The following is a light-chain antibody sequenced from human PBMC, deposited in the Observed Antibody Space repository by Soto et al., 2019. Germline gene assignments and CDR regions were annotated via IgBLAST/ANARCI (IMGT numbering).Light chain of an antibody. CDR1: SSDVGGYTY. J-gene: IGLJ1*01. CDR2: DVT. V-gene: IGLV2-11*01. Sequence: QSVLTQPRSVSGSPGQSVTISCTGTSSDVGGYTYVSWYQQHPGKAPKLIIYDVTERPSGVPARFSGSKSGNTASLTISGLQAEDEADYYCCSYAGSYTYVFGTGTEVTVL. CDR3: CSYAGSYTYV.